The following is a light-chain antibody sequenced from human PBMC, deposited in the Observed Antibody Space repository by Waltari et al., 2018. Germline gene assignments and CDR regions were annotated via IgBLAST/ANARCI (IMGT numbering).Light chain of an antibody. J-gene: IGLJ2*01. V-gene: IGLV2-8*01. CDR1: SSDVGAYNY. Sequence: QSALTQPPSASGSPGQSVTISCTGTSSDVGAYNYVSWYQQHPGKAPNLTIYEVSMGPSAVRYRFSVSKSGNTASLTVSGLQAEDEADYYCSSYAGSNNVIFGGGTKLTVL. CDR2: EVS. CDR3: SSYAGSNNVI.